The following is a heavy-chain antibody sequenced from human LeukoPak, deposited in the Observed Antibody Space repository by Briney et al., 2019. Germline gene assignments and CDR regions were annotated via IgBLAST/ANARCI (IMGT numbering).Heavy chain of an antibody. V-gene: IGHV3-23*01. D-gene: IGHD2-2*01. J-gene: IGHJ4*02. Sequence: GGSLRLSCAASGFTFSSYAMSWVRQAPGKGLEWVSAISGSGGSTYYADSVKGRFTISRDNSKNTLYLQMNSLRAEDTAVYYCAKEGDIVVVPAAYFDYWGQGTLVTVSS. CDR1: GFTFSSYA. CDR2: ISGSGGST. CDR3: AKEGDIVVVPAAYFDY.